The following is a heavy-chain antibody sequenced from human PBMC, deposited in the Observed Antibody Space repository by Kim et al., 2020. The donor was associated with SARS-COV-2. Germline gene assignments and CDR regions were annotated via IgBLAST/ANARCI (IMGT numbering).Heavy chain of an antibody. D-gene: IGHD2-8*01. CDR3: ARDVEDCTNGVCSDY. J-gene: IGHJ4*02. V-gene: IGHV1-18*01. Sequence: QKLQGRVTMTTDTSTSTAYMELRSLRSDDTAVYYCARDVEDCTNGVCSDYWGQGTLVTVSS.